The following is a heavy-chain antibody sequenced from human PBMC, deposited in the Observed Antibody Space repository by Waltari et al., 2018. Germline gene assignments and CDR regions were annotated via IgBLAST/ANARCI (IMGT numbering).Heavy chain of an antibody. Sequence: QVQLVQSGAEVKKPGASVKVSCKASGYTFTSYGISWVRQAPGPGLEWMGWISAYNGNTNYAQKLQGRVTMTTDTSTSTAYMELRSLRSDDTAVYYCARGPYYYDSSGYMDYWYFDLWGRGTLVTVSS. CDR3: ARGPYYYDSSGYMDYWYFDL. J-gene: IGHJ2*01. V-gene: IGHV1-18*01. D-gene: IGHD3-22*01. CDR2: ISAYNGNT. CDR1: GYTFTSYG.